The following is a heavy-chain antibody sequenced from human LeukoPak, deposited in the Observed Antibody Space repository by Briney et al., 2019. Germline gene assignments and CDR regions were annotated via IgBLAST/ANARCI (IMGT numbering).Heavy chain of an antibody. Sequence: PGASLRLSCAASGFTFGNYAMNWVRQGPGKGLEYISGISAIGGSTYDADYVKGRFIISRDNSKNTVYLQMYSLRAADTAVYYCAKAQDSSGWYVHFDSWGQGTLVTVSS. D-gene: IGHD6-19*01. J-gene: IGHJ4*02. V-gene: IGHV3-23*01. CDR2: ISAIGGST. CDR3: AKAQDSSGWYVHFDS. CDR1: GFTFGNYA.